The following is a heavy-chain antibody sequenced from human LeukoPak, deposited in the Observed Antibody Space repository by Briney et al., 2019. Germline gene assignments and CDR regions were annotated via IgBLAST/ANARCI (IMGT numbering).Heavy chain of an antibody. V-gene: IGHV4-34*01. J-gene: IGHJ4*02. Sequence: PSETLSLTCAVYGGSFSGYYWSWIRQPPGKGLEWIGEINHSGSTNYNPSLKSRVTISVDTSKNQFSLKLSSVTAADTAVYYCASRVSYYDSSGYSDYWGQGTLVTVSS. CDR3: ASRVSYYDSSGYSDY. CDR1: GGSFSGYY. CDR2: INHSGST. D-gene: IGHD3-22*01.